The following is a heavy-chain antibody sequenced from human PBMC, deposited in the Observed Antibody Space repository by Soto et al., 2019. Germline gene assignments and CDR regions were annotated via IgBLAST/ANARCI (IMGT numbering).Heavy chain of an antibody. J-gene: IGHJ3*01. D-gene: IGHD6-6*01. CDR2: ISSSSSYT. V-gene: IGHV3-11*03. CDR3: APSRRSSGDAFDF. Sequence: GGSLRLSCAASGFTFSDYYMSWIRQAPGKGLEWVSYISSSSSYTNYADSVKGRFTITKDTSKNQVVLTMTNMDAVDTATYYCAPSRRSSGDAFDFWGQGTMVTVSS. CDR1: GFTFSDYY.